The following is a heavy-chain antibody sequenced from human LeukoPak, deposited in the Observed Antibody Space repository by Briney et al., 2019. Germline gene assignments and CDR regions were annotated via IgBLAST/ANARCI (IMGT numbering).Heavy chain of an antibody. CDR1: GFTFSNFA. V-gene: IGHV3-23*01. CDR2: ISGSGGST. CDR3: AKSPAVDAAFDI. J-gene: IGHJ3*02. Sequence: GASLRLSCAASGFTFSNFAVSWVRQAPGKGLEWVSAISGSGGSTYYADSVKGRFTISRDNSKNTLYLQMNSLRAEDTAVYYCAKSPAVDAAFDIWGQGTMVTVSS. D-gene: IGHD4-23*01.